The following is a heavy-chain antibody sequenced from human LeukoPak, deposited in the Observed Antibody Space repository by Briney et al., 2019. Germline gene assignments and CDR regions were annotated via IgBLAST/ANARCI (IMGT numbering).Heavy chain of an antibody. V-gene: IGHV4-59*08. CDR1: GGSISSYY. Sequence: SETLSLTCTVSGGSISSYYWSWIRQPPGKGLEWIGYIYYSGSTNYNPSLKSRVTISVDTSKNQFSLKLSSVTAADTAVYYCATLPGYYHGMDVWGQGTTVTVSS. CDR3: ATLPGYYHGMDV. CDR2: IYYSGST. J-gene: IGHJ6*02.